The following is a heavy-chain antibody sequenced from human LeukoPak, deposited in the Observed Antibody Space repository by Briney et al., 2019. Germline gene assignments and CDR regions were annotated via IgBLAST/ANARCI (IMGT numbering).Heavy chain of an antibody. CDR2: IYYSGST. CDR1: GGSISSGGYS. D-gene: IGHD3-3*01. Sequence: SETLSLTCTVSGGSISSGGYSWSWIRQHPGKGLEWIGYIYYSGSTYYNPSLKSRVTISVDTSKNQFSLKLSSVTAADTAVYYCARDSIFGVGKDGMDVWGQGTTVTVSS. V-gene: IGHV4-31*03. J-gene: IGHJ6*02. CDR3: ARDSIFGVGKDGMDV.